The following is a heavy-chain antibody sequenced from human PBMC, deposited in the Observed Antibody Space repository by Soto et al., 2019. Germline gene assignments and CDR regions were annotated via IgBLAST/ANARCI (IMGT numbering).Heavy chain of an antibody. CDR2: FDPEDGET. V-gene: IGHV1-24*01. D-gene: IGHD3-16*02. J-gene: IGHJ3*02. Sequence: ASVKVSCKVSGYTLTELSMHWVRQAPGKGLEWMGGFDPEDGETIYAQKFQGRVTMTEDTSTDTAHMELSSLRSEDTAVYYCATSPDYDYIWGSYRLPGRYAFDIWGQGTMVTVSS. CDR3: ATSPDYDYIWGSYRLPGRYAFDI. CDR1: GYTLTELS.